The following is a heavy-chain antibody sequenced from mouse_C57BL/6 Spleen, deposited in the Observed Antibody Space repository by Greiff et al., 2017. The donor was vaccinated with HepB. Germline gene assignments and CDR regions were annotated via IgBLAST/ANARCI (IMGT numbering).Heavy chain of an antibody. V-gene: IGHV1-26*01. Sequence: DVQLQQSGPELVKPGASVKISCKASGYTFTDYYMNWVKQSHGKSLEWIGDINPNNGGTSYNQKFKGKATLTVDKSSSTAYMELRSLTSEDSAVYYCARKEAYYGNYYYAMDYWGQGTSVTVSS. CDR2: INPNNGGT. D-gene: IGHD2-10*01. J-gene: IGHJ4*01. CDR3: ARKEAYYGNYYYAMDY. CDR1: GYTFTDYY.